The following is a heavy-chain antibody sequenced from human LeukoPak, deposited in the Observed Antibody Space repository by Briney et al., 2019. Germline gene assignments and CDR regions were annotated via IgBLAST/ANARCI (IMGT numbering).Heavy chain of an antibody. J-gene: IGHJ5*02. D-gene: IGHD3-10*01. CDR3: ATGSGSLNWFDP. CDR1: GGSISSYY. Sequence: PSETLSLTCTVSGGSISSYYWSWIRQPPGKGLEWIGYIYYSGSTKYNPSLKSRVTISVDTSKNQFSLKLPSVTAADTAVYYCATGSGSLNWFDPWGQGTLVTVSS. V-gene: IGHV4-59*01. CDR2: IYYSGST.